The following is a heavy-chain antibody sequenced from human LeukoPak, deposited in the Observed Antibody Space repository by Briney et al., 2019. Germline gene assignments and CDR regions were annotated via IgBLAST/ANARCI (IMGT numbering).Heavy chain of an antibody. V-gene: IGHV4-59*01. CDR1: GGSMSSYY. D-gene: IGHD5-24*01. Sequence: SETLSLTCTVSGGSMSSYYWSRIQQPPGKGLEWVGYIYYSGSTNYNPSIKSRVTISVHTSKNQFSLKVRSVTAADTAVYYCARIIDAYNPYFDSWGQGTLVTVSS. CDR3: ARIIDAYNPYFDS. CDR2: IYYSGST. J-gene: IGHJ4*02.